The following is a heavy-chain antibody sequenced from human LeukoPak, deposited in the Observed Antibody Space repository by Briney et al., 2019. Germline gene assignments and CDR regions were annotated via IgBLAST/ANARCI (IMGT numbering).Heavy chain of an antibody. CDR3: ARDPRGDYYTAKWFDP. CDR2: IYTSGST. Sequence: PSETLSLTCTVSGGSISSGSYYWSWIRQPAGKGLEWIGRIYTSGSTNYNPSLKSRVTISVDTSKNQFSLKLSSVTAADTAVYYCARDPRGDYYTAKWFDPWGQGTLVTVSS. CDR1: GGSISSGSYY. V-gene: IGHV4-61*02. D-gene: IGHD4-17*01. J-gene: IGHJ5*02.